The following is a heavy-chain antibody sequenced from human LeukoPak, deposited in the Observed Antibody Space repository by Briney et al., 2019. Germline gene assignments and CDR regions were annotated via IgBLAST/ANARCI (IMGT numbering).Heavy chain of an antibody. CDR3: AAFWSGYSYFDY. J-gene: IGHJ4*02. V-gene: IGHV3-7*01. Sequence: GGSLRLSCAASGFPFSSHWLNWARQAPGKGLEWVANIKQDGSEKYYVDSVKGRFTISRDNAKNSLYLQMNSLRAEDTAVYYCAAFWSGYSYFDYWGQGTLVTVSS. CDR1: GFPFSSHW. CDR2: IKQDGSEK. D-gene: IGHD3-3*01.